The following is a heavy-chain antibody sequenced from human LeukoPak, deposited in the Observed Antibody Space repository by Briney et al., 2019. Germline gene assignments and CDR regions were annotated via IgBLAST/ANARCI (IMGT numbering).Heavy chain of an antibody. CDR3: ARSRITAAGNWFDP. V-gene: IGHV4-4*07. Sequence: SETLSLTCTVSGGSIGSYYWSWIRQPAGKGLEWIGRMSSRGSTGGTNYNPSLKSRVTMSLDTSKNQFSLNLNSVTAADTAVYYCARSRITAAGNWFDPWGQGIQVTVSS. CDR2: MSSRGSTGGT. J-gene: IGHJ5*02. CDR1: GGSIGSYY. D-gene: IGHD6-13*01.